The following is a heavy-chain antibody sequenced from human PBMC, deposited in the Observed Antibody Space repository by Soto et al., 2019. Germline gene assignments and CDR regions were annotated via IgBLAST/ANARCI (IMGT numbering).Heavy chain of an antibody. CDR3: ARVFWRGINHYVDY. V-gene: IGHV2-5*02. D-gene: IGHD2-21*01. CDR1: GFSLSTYGMG. Sequence: QITLKESGPTLVKPTQTLTLTCTFSGFSLSTYGMGMGWIRQPPGKAPEWLSVIYWDDDTRCSPSLKSRLTITKHTSKSQVVLTMTDVDPVDTATYYCARVFWRGINHYVDYGGQGSLVTVSS. CDR2: IYWDDDT. J-gene: IGHJ4*02.